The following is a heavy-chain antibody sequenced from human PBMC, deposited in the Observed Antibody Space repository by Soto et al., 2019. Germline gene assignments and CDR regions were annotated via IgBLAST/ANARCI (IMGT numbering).Heavy chain of an antibody. CDR2: FDPEDGET. V-gene: IGHV1-24*01. D-gene: IGHD3-10*01. CDR1: GYTLTELS. Sequence: AASVKVSCKVSGYTLTELSMHWVRQAPGKGLEWMGGFDPEDGETIYAQKFQGRVTMTEDASTDTAYMELSSLRSEVTAVYYCATLSRGVIITDWFDPWGQGTLVTVSS. CDR3: ATLSRGVIITDWFDP. J-gene: IGHJ5*02.